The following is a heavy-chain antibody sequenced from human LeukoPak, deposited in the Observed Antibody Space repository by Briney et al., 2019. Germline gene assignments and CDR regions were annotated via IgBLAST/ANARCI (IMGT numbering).Heavy chain of an antibody. Sequence: GGSLRLFCAVSGLTYSRYIMRWVRQARGEAGEWVSYICEGGDKSFYSHSVRGRFTISRDNSKNTLYLHMNSLTAEDTAIYYCAKVGGNYIQEGQLYWGQGTLVTVSS. CDR3: AKVGGNYIQEGQLY. CDR2: ICEGGDKS. CDR1: GLTYSRYI. V-gene: IGHV3-23*01. D-gene: IGHD1-7*01. J-gene: IGHJ4*02.